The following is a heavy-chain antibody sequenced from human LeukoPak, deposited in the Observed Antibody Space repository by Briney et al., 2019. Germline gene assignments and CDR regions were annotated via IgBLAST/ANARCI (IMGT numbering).Heavy chain of an antibody. CDR3: ARRYCSGSSCYLFDY. CDR1: GYSFTNYW. J-gene: IGHJ4*02. V-gene: IGHV5-51*01. Sequence: GESLQISCKGSGYSFTNYWIGWVRQMPGKGLEWMGIIHPRDSDTRYSPYFQGQVTISADNSISTAYLQRSSLKASDTAMYYCARRYCSGSSCYLFDYWGQGTLVTVSS. CDR2: IHPRDSDT. D-gene: IGHD2-15*01.